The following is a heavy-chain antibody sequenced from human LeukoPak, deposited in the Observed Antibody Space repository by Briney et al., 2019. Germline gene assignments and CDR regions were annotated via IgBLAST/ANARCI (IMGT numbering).Heavy chain of an antibody. D-gene: IGHD6-25*01. CDR3: ATDGYSSARDY. Sequence: GGSLRLSCAASNFTFSTYWMTWVRQAPGKGLEWVAIISQDGSVQHYVDSVKDRFTISRDNAKNSLYLQMNSLGAEDTAVYYCATDGYSSARDYWGQGTLVTVSS. V-gene: IGHV3-7*01. J-gene: IGHJ4*02. CDR2: ISQDGSVQ. CDR1: NFTFSTYW.